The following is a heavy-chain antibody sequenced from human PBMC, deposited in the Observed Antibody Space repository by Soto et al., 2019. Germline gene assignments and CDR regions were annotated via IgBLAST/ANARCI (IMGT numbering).Heavy chain of an antibody. V-gene: IGHV4-59*11. Sequence: SETLSLTCTVSGGSISGHYWSWIRQPPGKGLQYIGYISYSGSTNYNPSLKSRVTISVDTSNNQFSLRLSSVTAADMAVYYCARDVGLQHDTGYYDFWSGKNNWFDPWGQGILVTVSS. CDR1: GGSISGHY. CDR3: ARDVGLQHDTGYYDFWSGKNNWFDP. CDR2: ISYSGST. J-gene: IGHJ5*02. D-gene: IGHD3-3*01.